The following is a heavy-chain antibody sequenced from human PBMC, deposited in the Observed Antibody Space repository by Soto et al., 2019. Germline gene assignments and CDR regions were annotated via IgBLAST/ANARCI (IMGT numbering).Heavy chain of an antibody. CDR1: GFTFSSYA. CDR2: ISYDGSNK. Sequence: GGSLRLSCAASGFTFSSYAMHWVRQAPGKGLEWVAVISYDGSNKYYADSVKGRFTISRDNSKNTLYLQMNSLRAEDTAVYYCARTYDFWSGYVDYWGQGTLVTVSS. CDR3: ARTYDFWSGYVDY. V-gene: IGHV3-30-3*01. D-gene: IGHD3-3*01. J-gene: IGHJ4*02.